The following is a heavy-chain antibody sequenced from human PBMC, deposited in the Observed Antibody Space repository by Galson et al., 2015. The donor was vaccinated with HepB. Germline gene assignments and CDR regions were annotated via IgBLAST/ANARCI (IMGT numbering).Heavy chain of an antibody. D-gene: IGHD6-19*01. CDR1: GFTFSSYW. J-gene: IGHJ3*02. CDR3: ARQGGIAVAGPTWDAFDI. V-gene: IGHV3-7*03. CDR2: IKQDGSEK. Sequence: SLRLSCAASGFTFSSYWMSWVRQAPGKGLEWVANIKQDGSEKSYVDSVKGRFTISRDNAENSLYLQMNSLRAEDTAVYYCARQGGIAVAGPTWDAFDIWGQGTMVTVSS.